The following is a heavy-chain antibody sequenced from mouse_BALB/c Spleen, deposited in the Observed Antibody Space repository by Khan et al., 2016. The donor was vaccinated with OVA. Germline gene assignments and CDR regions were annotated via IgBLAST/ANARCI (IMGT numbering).Heavy chain of an antibody. CDR3: ARNSYMYDFTY. V-gene: IGHV2-2*01. Sequence: VQLQESGPGLVQPSQSLSITCTVSGFSLTTYGVHWVRQSPGKGLEWLGLIWSGGNTDYNAAFISRLSITTDNSKSQVFFKMNSLQADDTAMYXCARNSYMYDFTYWGQGTPITVSA. CDR1: GFSLTTYG. D-gene: IGHD2-14*01. CDR2: IWSGGNT. J-gene: IGHJ3*01.